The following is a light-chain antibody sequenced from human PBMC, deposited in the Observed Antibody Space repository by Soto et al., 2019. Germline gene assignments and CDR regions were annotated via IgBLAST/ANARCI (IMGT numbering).Light chain of an antibody. CDR3: QQSYSILWT. CDR2: AAS. V-gene: IGKV1-39*01. Sequence: DIQMTQSPSSLSASVGDRVTITCRASQSISSYLNWYQQKPGKAPKLLIYAASRLQSGVPSRFTGSGSGTDFTLTISSLQPEDFATYYCQQSYSILWTFGQGTKVDI. CDR1: QSISSY. J-gene: IGKJ1*01.